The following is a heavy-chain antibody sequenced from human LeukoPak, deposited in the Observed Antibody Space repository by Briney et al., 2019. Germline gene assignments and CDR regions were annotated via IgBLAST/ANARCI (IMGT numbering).Heavy chain of an antibody. Sequence: GASVKVSCKASGGTFSSYAISWVRQAPGQGLEWMGRIIPILGIANYAQKFQGRVTITADKSTSTAYMELSSLRSEDTAVYYCASNSGSYYRFDYWGQGTLVTVSS. CDR1: GGTFSSYA. CDR2: IIPILGIA. V-gene: IGHV1-69*04. D-gene: IGHD1-26*01. CDR3: ASNSGSYYRFDY. J-gene: IGHJ4*02.